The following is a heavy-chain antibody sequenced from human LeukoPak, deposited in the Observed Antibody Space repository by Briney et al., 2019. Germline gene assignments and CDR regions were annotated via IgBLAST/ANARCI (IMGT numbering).Heavy chain of an antibody. D-gene: IGHD6-13*01. J-gene: IGHJ4*02. CDR3: ARLNAAAVEYYFDY. CDR2: IYPDDSDT. V-gene: IGHV5-51*01. CDR1: GYSFPTYW. Sequence: GESLKISCKGSGYSFPTYWIGWVRQMPGKGLELMGIIYPDDSDTRYSPSFQGQVTISADKSISTAYLQWSSLKASDTAMYYCARLNAAAVEYYFDYWGQGTLVTVSS.